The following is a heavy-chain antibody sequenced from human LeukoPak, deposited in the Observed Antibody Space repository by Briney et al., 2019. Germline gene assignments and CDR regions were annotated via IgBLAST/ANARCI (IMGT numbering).Heavy chain of an antibody. Sequence: SETLSLTCAVSGDSISSTTYYWAWIRQPPGKGLEWIGSISYSGSPYYNPSLKSRVTMSVDTSKNQFSVNLTSVTAADTATYYWARHFLLRLVSTPLRYWGQGTLVTVSS. D-gene: IGHD5/OR15-5a*01. CDR1: GDSISSTTYY. CDR3: ARHFLLRLVSTPLRY. J-gene: IGHJ4*02. CDR2: ISYSGSP. V-gene: IGHV4-39*01.